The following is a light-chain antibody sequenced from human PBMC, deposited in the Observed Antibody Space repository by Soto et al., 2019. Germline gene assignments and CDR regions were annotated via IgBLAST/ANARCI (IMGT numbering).Light chain of an antibody. Sequence: QSALTQPASVSGSPGQSITISCTGTSRDVGNYNYVSWYQQHPGKAPKLMIYGVSNRPSGVSNRFSGSKSGNTASLTISGLQAEDEADYYCSSYTTSSTLAFGTGTKVTVL. J-gene: IGLJ1*01. CDR2: GVS. CDR3: SSYTTSSTLA. CDR1: SRDVGNYNY. V-gene: IGLV2-14*01.